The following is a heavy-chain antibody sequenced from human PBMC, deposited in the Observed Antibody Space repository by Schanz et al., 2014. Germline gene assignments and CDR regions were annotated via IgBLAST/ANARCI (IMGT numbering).Heavy chain of an antibody. V-gene: IGHV4-34*01. Sequence: QVQLQQWGAGLLKASETLSLTCAVYGGSSSDCYWSWIRQPPGKGLEWIGEINHSGGTNYNPSLNVRLPMSVATPKTHFPLFLTSLPAADTAVYYCARDVGHYGMDVWGQGTTVTVSS. CDR2: INHSGGT. CDR3: ARDVGHYGMDV. CDR1: GGSSSDCY. J-gene: IGHJ6*02. D-gene: IGHD3-10*02.